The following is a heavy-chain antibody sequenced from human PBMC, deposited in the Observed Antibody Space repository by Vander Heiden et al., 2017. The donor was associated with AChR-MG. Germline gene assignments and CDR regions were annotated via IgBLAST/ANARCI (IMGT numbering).Heavy chain of an antibody. CDR3: AHRKLSPFDY. Sequence: QITLKESGPTLVKPTQTLPLTYTFSGCSLSTSRVGVGWIRQPPGKALEWLALIYWDDEKRDSPSLKTRLTITNDTSKNQVALTMTNMDPVDTGTYYCAHRKLSPFDYWCQGTLVTLSS. V-gene: IGHV2-5*02. J-gene: IGHJ4*02. CDR1: GCSLSTSRVG. CDR2: IYWDDEK.